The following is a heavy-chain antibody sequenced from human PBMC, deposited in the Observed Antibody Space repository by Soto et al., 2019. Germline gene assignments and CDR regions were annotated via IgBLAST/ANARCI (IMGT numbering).Heavy chain of an antibody. J-gene: IGHJ3*02. CDR3: ARVSGGLDAFDI. V-gene: IGHV4-59*01. CDR2: IYYSVSS. Sequence: SEPLSLTCTVSCGSISGYYWSWLRQPPGKGLEWISYIYYSVSSNYNPSLKSRVSLSVDTSKSQFSLKLASVTAADTAVYYCARVSGGLDAFDIWGQGTTVTVSS. CDR1: CGSISGYY.